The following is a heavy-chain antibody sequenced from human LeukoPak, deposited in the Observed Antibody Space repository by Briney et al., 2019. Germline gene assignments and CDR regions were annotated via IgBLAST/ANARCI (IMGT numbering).Heavy chain of an antibody. CDR1: GFTFSRYA. CDR2: ISNSGGST. CDR3: VRGYSFGPDGMDV. D-gene: IGHD2-15*01. V-gene: IGHV3-23*01. Sequence: GASLRLSCAASGFTFSRYAMSWVRQAPGKGLEWVSTISNSGGSTDYADSVKGRFTISRDNSKNTMYLQMSSLRAEDTAVYFCVRGYSFGPDGMDVWGQGTTVAVSS. J-gene: IGHJ6*02.